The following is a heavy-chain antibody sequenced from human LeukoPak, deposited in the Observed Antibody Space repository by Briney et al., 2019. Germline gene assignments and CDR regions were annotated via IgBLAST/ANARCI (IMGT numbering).Heavy chain of an antibody. CDR2: IYSGGST. CDR1: GFTVSSNY. D-gene: IGHD3-22*01. Sequence: GGSLRLSCAASGFTVSSNYMSWVRQAPGKGLEWVSVIYSGGSTYYADSVKGRFTISRDNSKNTLYLQMNSLRAEDTAVYYCARGARGWLLPFDYWGQGTLVTVSS. J-gene: IGHJ4*02. CDR3: ARGARGWLLPFDY. V-gene: IGHV3-53*01.